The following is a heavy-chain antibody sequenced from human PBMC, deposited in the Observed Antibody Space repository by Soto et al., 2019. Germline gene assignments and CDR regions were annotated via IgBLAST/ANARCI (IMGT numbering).Heavy chain of an antibody. Sequence: PGESLKISCKHSGFNFPTFWIAWVRQMPGKGLEWMGTIYPDDSDTRYSPSFQGQVTISADKSIQTAYLQWGSLKASDSALYYSESGKYGSPRGGFDDWGQGTLVTVSS. CDR3: ESGKYGSPRGGFDD. J-gene: IGHJ4*02. CDR2: IYPDDSDT. D-gene: IGHD2-15*01. CDR1: GFNFPTFW. V-gene: IGHV5-51*01.